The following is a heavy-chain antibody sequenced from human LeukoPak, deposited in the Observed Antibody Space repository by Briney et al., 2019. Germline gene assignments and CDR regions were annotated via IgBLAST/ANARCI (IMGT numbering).Heavy chain of an antibody. CDR3: ARGENRYCSSTSCPPGDY. V-gene: IGHV4-30-4*01. CDR1: GGSISSGDYY. D-gene: IGHD2-2*01. CDR2: TYYSGST. Sequence: SETLSLTCTVSGGSISSGDYYWSWIRQPPGKGLEWIGYTYYSGSTYYNPSLKSRVTISVDTSKNQFSLKLSSVTAADTAVYYCARGENRYCSSTSCPPGDYWGQGTLVTVSS. J-gene: IGHJ4*02.